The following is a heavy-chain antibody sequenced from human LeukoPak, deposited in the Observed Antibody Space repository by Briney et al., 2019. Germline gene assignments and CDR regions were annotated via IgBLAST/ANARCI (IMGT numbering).Heavy chain of an antibody. J-gene: IGHJ6*03. CDR2: ISYDGSNK. Sequence: PGGSLRLSCAASGFTFSSYAMHWVRQAPGKGLEWVAVISYDGSNKYYADSVKGRFTISRDNSKNTLYLQMNSLRAEDTAVYYCAREQHFLQGHYYMDVWGKGTTVTVSS. D-gene: IGHD4-11*01. V-gene: IGHV3-30*01. CDR3: AREQHFLQGHYYMDV. CDR1: GFTFSSYA.